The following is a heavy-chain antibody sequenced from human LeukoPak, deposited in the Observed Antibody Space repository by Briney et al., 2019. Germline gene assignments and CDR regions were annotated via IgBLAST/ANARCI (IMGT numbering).Heavy chain of an antibody. Sequence: PSETLSLTCSVSGVSISSSSYYWGWLRQPPGKGVEWIGSIYYSGSTYYNPSLKSRVTISVDTSKNQFSLKLSSVTAADTAVYYCARDGTAPGLYFDLWGQGTLVAVSP. D-gene: IGHD6-13*01. V-gene: IGHV4-39*02. J-gene: IGHJ4*01. CDR3: ARDGTAPGLYFDL. CDR2: IYYSGST. CDR1: GVSISSSSYY.